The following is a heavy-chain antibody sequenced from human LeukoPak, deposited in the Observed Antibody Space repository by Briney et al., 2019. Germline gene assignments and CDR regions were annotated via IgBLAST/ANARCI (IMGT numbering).Heavy chain of an antibody. D-gene: IGHD5-24*01. Sequence: SGGSLRLSCAASGFTFSSYWMHWVRQAPGKGLVWVPRISDVGSHTFYADSVKGRFAMSRDNAKNTLYLQMNSLRAEDTAVYYCARVTGGYNLVDYWGQGTLVTVSS. CDR3: ARVTGGYNLVDY. CDR2: ISDVGSHT. CDR1: GFTFSSYW. J-gene: IGHJ4*02. V-gene: IGHV3-74*01.